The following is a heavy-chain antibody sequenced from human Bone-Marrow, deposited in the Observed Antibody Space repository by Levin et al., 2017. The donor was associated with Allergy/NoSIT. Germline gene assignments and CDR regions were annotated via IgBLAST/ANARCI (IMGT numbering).Heavy chain of an antibody. CDR1: GFRFSDYY. Sequence: GESLKISCATSGFRFSDYYMSWIRQAPGKGLEWVSYISNSGDTTFYADSMKGRFTVSRDNGKNSLYLEMHNVRVEDTAVYYCARGREYCTSSSCYLINWGQGTLVTVSS. J-gene: IGHJ4*02. V-gene: IGHV3-11*01. CDR2: ISNSGDTT. D-gene: IGHD2-2*01. CDR3: ARGREYCTSSSCYLIN.